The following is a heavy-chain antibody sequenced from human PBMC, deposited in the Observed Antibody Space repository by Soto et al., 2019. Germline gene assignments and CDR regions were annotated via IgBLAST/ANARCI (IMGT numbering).Heavy chain of an antibody. CDR3: AKGLFPYYYYYGMDV. J-gene: IGHJ6*02. Sequence: EVQLLESGGGLVQPGGSLGLSCAASGFTFSSYAMSWVRQAPGKGLEWVSAISGSGGSTYYADSVKGRFTISRDNSKNTLYLQMNSLRAEDTAVYYCAKGLFPYYYYYGMDVWGQGTTVTVSS. CDR1: GFTFSSYA. CDR2: ISGSGGST. V-gene: IGHV3-23*01. D-gene: IGHD2-21*01.